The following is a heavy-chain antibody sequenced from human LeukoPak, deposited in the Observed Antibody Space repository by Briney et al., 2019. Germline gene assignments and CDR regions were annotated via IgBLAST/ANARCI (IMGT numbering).Heavy chain of an antibody. CDR1: GYTFTGYS. CDR3: ARGIYSTDLYFYMDV. V-gene: IGHV1-2*06. CDR2: INPNSGAT. Sequence: ASLKLSCAASGYTFTGYSMDWVRQAPGQGLERLGPINPNSGATNYAQKFQGRVTMTRDTSISTAYMEFNGLRSDDTAVYYCARGIYSTDLYFYMDVWGKGTTVTVYS. D-gene: IGHD2/OR15-2a*01. J-gene: IGHJ6*03.